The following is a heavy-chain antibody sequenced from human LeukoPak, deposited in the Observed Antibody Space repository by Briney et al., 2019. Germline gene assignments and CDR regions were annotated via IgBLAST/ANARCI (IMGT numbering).Heavy chain of an antibody. CDR3: AKDFYDSYYDSSGSPLDYFDY. V-gene: IGHV3-21*04. J-gene: IGHJ4*02. CDR1: GFTFSSYW. D-gene: IGHD3-22*01. CDR2: ISSSSSYI. Sequence: GGSLRLSCAASGFTFSSYWMSWVRQAPGKGLEWVSSISSSSSYIYYADSVKGRFTISRDNSKNTLYLQMNSLRAEDTAVYCCAKDFYDSYYDSSGSPLDYFDYWGQGTLVTVSS.